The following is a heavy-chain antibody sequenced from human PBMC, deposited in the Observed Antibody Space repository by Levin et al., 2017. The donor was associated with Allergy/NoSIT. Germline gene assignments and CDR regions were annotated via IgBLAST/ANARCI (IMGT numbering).Heavy chain of an antibody. CDR2: IYYSGST. CDR3: ARLSYYYEFDP. D-gene: IGHD3-22*01. Sequence: PSETLSLTCTVSGGSISSYYWSWIRQPPGKGLEWIGYIYYSGSTNYNPSLKSRVTISVDTSKNQFSLKLSSVTAADTAVYYCARLSYYYEFDPWGQGTLVTVSS. V-gene: IGHV4-59*08. CDR1: GGSISSYY. J-gene: IGHJ5*02.